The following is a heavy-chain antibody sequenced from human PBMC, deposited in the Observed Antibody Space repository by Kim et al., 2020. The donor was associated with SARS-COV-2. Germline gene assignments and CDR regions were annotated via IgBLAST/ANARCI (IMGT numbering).Heavy chain of an antibody. Sequence: GGSMRLSCAASGFTFSSYSMNWVRQAPGKGLEWVSSISSSSSYIYYADSVKGRFTISRDNAKNSLYLQMNSMRAEDTAVYYCARALLDSNSWPYDYWGQGTLVTVSS. CDR1: GFTFSSYS. V-gene: IGHV3-21*01. CDR2: ISSSSSYI. CDR3: ARALLDSNSWPYDY. D-gene: IGHD6-13*01. J-gene: IGHJ4*02.